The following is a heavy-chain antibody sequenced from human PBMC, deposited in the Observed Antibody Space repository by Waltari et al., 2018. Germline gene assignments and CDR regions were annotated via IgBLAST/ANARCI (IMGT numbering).Heavy chain of an antibody. CDR3: ARSHYGDYVGYTFDI. Sequence: QVQLQESGPGLVKPSETLSLTCTVSGGSISSYYWSWIRQPPGKGLEWIGYIYYSGSTNYNPSLKSRVTISVDTSKNQFSLKLSSVTAADTAVYYCARSHYGDYVGYTFDIWGQGTMVTVSS. D-gene: IGHD4-17*01. CDR1: GGSISSYY. V-gene: IGHV4-59*01. J-gene: IGHJ3*02. CDR2: IYYSGST.